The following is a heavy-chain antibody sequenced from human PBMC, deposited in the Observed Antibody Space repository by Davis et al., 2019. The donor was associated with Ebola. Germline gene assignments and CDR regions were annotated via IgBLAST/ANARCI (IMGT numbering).Heavy chain of an antibody. V-gene: IGHV3-33*01. Sequence: GESLKISCAASGFTFSSYGMHWVRQAPGKGLEWVAVIWHDVSNKYYADSVRGRFTISRDNSKNTVYLQMNSLRAEDTAIYYCARLWGLGGYDSSGDFDYWGQGTLVTVSS. J-gene: IGHJ4*02. D-gene: IGHD5-12*01. CDR1: GFTFSSYG. CDR2: IWHDVSNK. CDR3: ARLWGLGGYDSSGDFDY.